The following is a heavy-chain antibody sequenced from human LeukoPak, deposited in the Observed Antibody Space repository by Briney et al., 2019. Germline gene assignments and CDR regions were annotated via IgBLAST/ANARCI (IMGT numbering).Heavy chain of an antibody. CDR2: INPNSGGT. CDR3: AREGGYSDHDAFDI. J-gene: IGHJ3*02. Sequence: ASVKVSCTASGYTFTGYDMHWVRQAPGQGMEWMGWINPNSGGTNYAQKFQGRVTMTRYTSISTAYMELSRLRSDDTAVYYCAREGGYSDHDAFDIWGQGTMVTVSS. V-gene: IGHV1-2*02. D-gene: IGHD5-18*01. CDR1: GYTFTGYD.